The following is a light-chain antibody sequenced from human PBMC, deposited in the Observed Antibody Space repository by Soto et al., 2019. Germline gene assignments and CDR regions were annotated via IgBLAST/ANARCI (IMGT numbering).Light chain of an antibody. CDR2: AAS. J-gene: IGKJ3*01. V-gene: IGKV1-27*01. Sequence: DIQMTQSPTSLSASVGDRVTITCRASQGIRNFVAWYQQKPGKAPKLLIYAASTLQSGVPSRFSGSGSGTDFTLTINRLQPEDVANYYCQKYSSVPVFGTGTKVEIK. CDR1: QGIRNF. CDR3: QKYSSVPV.